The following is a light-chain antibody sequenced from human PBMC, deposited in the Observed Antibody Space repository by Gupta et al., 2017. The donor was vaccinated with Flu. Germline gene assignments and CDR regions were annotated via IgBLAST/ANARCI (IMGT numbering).Light chain of an antibody. J-gene: IGKJ2*02. V-gene: IGKV3-15*01. CDR3: QQYDYWPPRT. CDR2: GAS. Sequence: ELGMTPSPATLAVSPGERATLPCRASQSVGRSLPWYQQQTGQPPRLLIYGASTRAPSIPARFSSSGSGTEFTLTISSLQSEDFAVYYCQQYDYWPPRTFGRGTKLEIK. CDR1: QSVGRS.